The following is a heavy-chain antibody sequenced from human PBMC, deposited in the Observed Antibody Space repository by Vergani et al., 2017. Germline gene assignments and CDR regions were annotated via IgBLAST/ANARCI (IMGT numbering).Heavy chain of an antibody. J-gene: IGHJ6*02. V-gene: IGHV4-4*07. CDR3: ARFLTGTTIYYYYGMDV. CDR2: IYTSEST. D-gene: IGHD1-20*01. CDR1: GGSISPYY. Sequence: QVQLQESGPGLVKPSETLSLTCIVSGGSISPYYWSWIRQPAGKGLEWIGRIYTSESTNYNPSLKSRVTMSVDTSKNQFSLKLSSVTAADTAVYYCARFLTGTTIYYYYGMDVWGQGTTVTVSS.